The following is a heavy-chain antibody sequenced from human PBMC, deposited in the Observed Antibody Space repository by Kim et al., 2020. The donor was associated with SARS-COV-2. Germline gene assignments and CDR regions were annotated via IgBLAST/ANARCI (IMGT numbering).Heavy chain of an antibody. CDR2: IRSKANNYAT. CDR1: GFTFSDSA. CDR3: TSRRPMSTTGTTYGYHYGMDV. V-gene: IGHV3-73*01. Sequence: GSLRLSCAASGFTFSDSAMHWVRQASGKGLEWVGRIRSKANNYATAYAASVKGRFTISRDDSKNTAYLQMNSLKTEDTAVYYCTSRRPMSTTGTTYGYHYGMDVWGQGTTVTVSS. J-gene: IGHJ6*02. D-gene: IGHD1-1*01.